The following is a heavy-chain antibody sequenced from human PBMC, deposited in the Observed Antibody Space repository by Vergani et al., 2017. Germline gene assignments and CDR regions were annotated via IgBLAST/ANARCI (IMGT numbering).Heavy chain of an antibody. D-gene: IGHD2-8*01. Sequence: EVQLLESGGGLAQPGGSLRLSCAASGFTFRNYAMTWVRQAPGKGLEWVSSISGNNDDVYYADSVKGRFTISRDNAKNSLYLDMSSLRAEDTAVYYCVRDVRVSCTWGQGTLVAVAS. CDR1: GFTFRNYA. J-gene: IGHJ3*01. CDR3: VRDVRVSCT. CDR2: ISGNNDDV. V-gene: IGHV3-21*01.